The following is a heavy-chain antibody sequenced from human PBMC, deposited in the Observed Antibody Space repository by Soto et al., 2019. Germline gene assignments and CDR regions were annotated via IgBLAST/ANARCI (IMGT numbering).Heavy chain of an antibody. J-gene: IGHJ4*02. V-gene: IGHV5-10-1*01. CDR1: GYSFTSYW. Sequence: LGESLKISCKGSGYSFTSYWISWVRQMPGKGLEWMGRIDPSDSYTNYSPSFQGHVTISADKSISTAYLQWSSLKASDTAMYYCARQKGRPGYSSSWYIDYWGQGTLVTVSS. D-gene: IGHD6-13*01. CDR3: ARQKGRPGYSSSWYIDY. CDR2: IDPSDSYT.